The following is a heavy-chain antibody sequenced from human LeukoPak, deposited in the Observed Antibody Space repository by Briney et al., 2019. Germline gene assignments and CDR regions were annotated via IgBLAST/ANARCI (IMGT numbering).Heavy chain of an antibody. CDR1: GFIVSSNY. D-gene: IGHD3-3*01. J-gene: IGHJ6*02. CDR3: ARDNQLTIFGVVTWDYYYYGMDV. CDR2: ISSSSSYI. V-gene: IGHV3-21*01. Sequence: GGSLRLSCAASGFIVSSNYMTWVRQAPGKGLEWVSSISSSSSYIYYADSVKGRFTISRDNAKNSLYLQMNSLRAEDTAVYYCARDNQLTIFGVVTWDYYYYGMDVWGQGTMVTASS.